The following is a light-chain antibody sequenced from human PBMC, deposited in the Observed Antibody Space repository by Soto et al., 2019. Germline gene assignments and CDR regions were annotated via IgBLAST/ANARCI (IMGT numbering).Light chain of an antibody. CDR3: HQYDSSPLT. J-gene: IGKJ4*01. CDR1: QSVSSSY. V-gene: IGKV3-20*01. Sequence: EIVLTQSPGTLSLSPGERATLSCRASQSVSSSYLAWYQQKPGQAPRLLIYGASSRATGIPDRSSGSGSGTDFTLTISRLEPEDFVVYYCHQYDSSPLTFGGGTKVEIK. CDR2: GAS.